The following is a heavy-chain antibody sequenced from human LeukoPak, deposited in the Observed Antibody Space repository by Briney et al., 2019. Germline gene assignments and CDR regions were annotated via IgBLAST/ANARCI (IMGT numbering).Heavy chain of an antibody. V-gene: IGHV4-4*07. CDR1: GGSISSYY. D-gene: IGHD2-21*01. Sequence: SETLSLTCTVSGGSISSYYWSWIRQPAGKGLEWIGRIYTSGSTNYNPSLKSRVTISVDTSKNQFSLKLSSVTAADTAVYYCARVRDTYCGGDCYSHYYYYMDVWGKGTTVTVSS. CDR2: IYTSGST. J-gene: IGHJ6*03. CDR3: ARVRDTYCGGDCYSHYYYYMDV.